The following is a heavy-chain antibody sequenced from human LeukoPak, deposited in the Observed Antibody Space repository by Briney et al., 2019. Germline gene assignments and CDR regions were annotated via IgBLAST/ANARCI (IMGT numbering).Heavy chain of an antibody. D-gene: IGHD3-10*01. J-gene: IGHJ4*02. Sequence: SETLSLTCTVSGGSISSSSYYWGWIRQPPGKGLEWIGSIYYSGSTYYNPSLKSRVTISVDTSKNQFSLKLSSVTAADTAVYYCAREFLFTESLGSRGPLHFDYWGRGTLVTVSS. CDR2: IYYSGST. V-gene: IGHV4-39*02. CDR1: GGSISSSSYY. CDR3: AREFLFTESLGSRGPLHFDY.